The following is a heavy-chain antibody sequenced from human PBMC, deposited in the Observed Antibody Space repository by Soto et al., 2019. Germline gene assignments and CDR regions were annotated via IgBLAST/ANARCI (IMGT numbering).Heavy chain of an antibody. D-gene: IGHD3-9*01. CDR3: ARDRHDDILVLVGAFDI. J-gene: IGHJ3*02. Sequence: QVQLVESGGGVVQPGRSLRLSCAASGFTFSSYGMHWVRQAPGKGLEWVAVIWYDGSNKYYADSVKGRFTISRDNSKNTLYLQMNSLRAEDTAVYYCARDRHDDILVLVGAFDIWGQGTMVTVSS. CDR2: IWYDGSNK. V-gene: IGHV3-33*01. CDR1: GFTFSSYG.